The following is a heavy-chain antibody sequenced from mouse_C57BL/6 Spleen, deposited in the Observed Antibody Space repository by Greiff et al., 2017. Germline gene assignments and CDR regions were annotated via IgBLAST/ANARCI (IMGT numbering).Heavy chain of an antibody. J-gene: IGHJ3*01. D-gene: IGHD2-4*01. CDR1: GFTFSSYA. V-gene: IGHV5-9-1*02. CDR2: ISSGCDYI. CDR3: TRVDDYDGFAY. Sequence: EVQVVESGEGLVKPGGSLKLSCAASGFTFSSYAMSWVRQTPEKRLEWDAYISSGCDYIYYADTVKGRFTISRDNARNTLYLQMSSLKSEDTAMYYCTRVDDYDGFAYWGQGTLVTVSA.